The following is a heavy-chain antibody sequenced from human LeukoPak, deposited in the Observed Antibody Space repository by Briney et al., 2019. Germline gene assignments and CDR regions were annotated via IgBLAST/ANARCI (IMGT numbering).Heavy chain of an antibody. CDR3: ARPGHCSGGSCYSGYDAFDI. D-gene: IGHD2-15*01. CDR2: IWYDGSNK. CDR1: GFTFSSYG. J-gene: IGHJ3*02. V-gene: IGHV3-33*01. Sequence: PGRSLRLSCAASGFTFSSYGMHWVRQAPGKGLEWVAVIWYDGSNKYYADSVKGRFTISRDNSKNTLYLQMNSLRAEDTAVYYCARPGHCSGGSCYSGYDAFDIWGQGTMVTVSS.